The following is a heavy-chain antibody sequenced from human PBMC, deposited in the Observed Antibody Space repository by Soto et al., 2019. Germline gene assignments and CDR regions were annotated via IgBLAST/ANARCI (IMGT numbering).Heavy chain of an antibody. CDR1: GGTFSSYA. V-gene: IGHV1-69*01. CDR3: AGCSGGSCSTDYYYYYGMDV. J-gene: IGHJ6*02. D-gene: IGHD2-15*01. Sequence: QVQLVQSGAEVKKPGSSVKVSCKASGGTFSSYAISWVRQAPGQGLEWMGGIIPIFGTANYAQKFQGRVTITADVYTSTAYMERSSLRSEDTAVYYCAGCSGGSCSTDYYYYYGMDVWGQGTTVTVSS. CDR2: IIPIFGTA.